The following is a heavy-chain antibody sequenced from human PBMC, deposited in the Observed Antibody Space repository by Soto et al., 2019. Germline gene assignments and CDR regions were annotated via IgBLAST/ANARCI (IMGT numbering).Heavy chain of an antibody. Sequence: EVQLLESGGGLVQPGGSLRLSCEASGFPFSFYSMNWVRQAPGKGLEWIAYITPTSRAINYADSVRGRFTISRDGARGFLDMYSLRDEDTAVYYCARDGKGAAYTNGPFYVDYWGQGALVTVSS. CDR1: GFPFSFYS. V-gene: IGHV3-48*02. D-gene: IGHD2-8*01. J-gene: IGHJ4*02. CDR3: ARDGKGAAYTNGPFYVDY. CDR2: ITPTSRAI.